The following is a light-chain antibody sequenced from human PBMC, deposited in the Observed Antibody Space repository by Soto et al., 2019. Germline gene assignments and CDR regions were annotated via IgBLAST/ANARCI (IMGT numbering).Light chain of an antibody. V-gene: IGKV3-15*01. CDR1: QSVRSN. J-gene: IGKJ3*01. Sequence: EIVMTQSPGTLSVSPGERATLSCRASQSVRSNLAWYQQKPGQAPRLLIYEASTRATGIPARFSGSGSGTEFTLTISRLEPEDFAVYYCQQYGSSPFTFGPGTKVDIK. CDR3: QQYGSSPFT. CDR2: EAS.